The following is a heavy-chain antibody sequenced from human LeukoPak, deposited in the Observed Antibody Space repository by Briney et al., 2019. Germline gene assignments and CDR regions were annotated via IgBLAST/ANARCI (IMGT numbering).Heavy chain of an antibody. CDR1: GFTFNAFG. V-gene: IGHV3-15*07. CDR2: IKSKTDGGTT. D-gene: IGHD3-10*01. CDR3: TRNRLGSGSYYIDY. J-gene: IGHJ4*02. Sequence: TGGSLRLSCAASGFTFNAFGMNWVRQAPGKGLEWVGRIKSKTDGGTTDYAAPVKGRFTISGDDSKNTLYLQMNSLKTEDTAVYYCTRNRLGSGSYYIDYWGQGTLVTVSS.